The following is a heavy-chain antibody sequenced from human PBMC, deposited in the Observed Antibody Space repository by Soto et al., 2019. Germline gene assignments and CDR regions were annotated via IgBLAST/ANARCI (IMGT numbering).Heavy chain of an antibody. CDR1: GYSFAGYW. CDR3: ARQIYDSDTGPNFQYYFDS. Sequence: GESLNISCKGSGYSFAGYWITWVLQKPGKGLEWMGRIDPSDSQTYYSPSFRGHVTISVTKSITTVFLQWSSLRASDTAMYYCARQIYDSDTGPNFQYYFDSWGQGTTFTVSS. V-gene: IGHV5-10-1*01. J-gene: IGHJ4*02. CDR2: IDPSDSQT. D-gene: IGHD3-22*01.